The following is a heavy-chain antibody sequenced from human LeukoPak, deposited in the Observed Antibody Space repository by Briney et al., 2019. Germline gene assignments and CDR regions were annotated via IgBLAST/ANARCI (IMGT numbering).Heavy chain of an antibody. CDR2: IIPIFGTA. J-gene: IGHJ5*02. Sequence: GASVKVSCKASGGTFSSYAISWVRQAPGQGLEWMGGIIPIFGTANYAQKFQGRVTITTDESTSTAYMELSSLRPEDTAVYYCARTSIAARRFDPWGQGTLVTVSS. CDR1: GGTFSSYA. V-gene: IGHV1-69*05. D-gene: IGHD6-6*01. CDR3: ARTSIAARRFDP.